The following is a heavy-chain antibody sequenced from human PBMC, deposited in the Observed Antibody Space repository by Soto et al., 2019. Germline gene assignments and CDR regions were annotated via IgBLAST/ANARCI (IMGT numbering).Heavy chain of an antibody. V-gene: IGHV4-34*01. CDR3: ARGRVYCSGGSCYPRRLYYYYGMDV. J-gene: IGHJ6*02. CDR1: GGSFSGYY. CDR2: INHSGST. Sequence: QVQLQQWGAGLLKPSETLSLTCAVYGGSFSGYYWSWIRQPPGKGLEWIGEINHSGSTNYNPSLKSRVTISVDTSTNQFSLKLSSVTAADTAVYYCARGRVYCSGGSCYPRRLYYYYGMDVWGQGTTVTVSS. D-gene: IGHD2-15*01.